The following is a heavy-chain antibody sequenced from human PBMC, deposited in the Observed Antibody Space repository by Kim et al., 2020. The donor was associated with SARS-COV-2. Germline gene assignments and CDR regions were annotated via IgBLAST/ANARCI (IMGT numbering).Heavy chain of an antibody. V-gene: IGHV3-33*01. D-gene: IGHD2-15*01. CDR1: GFTFSSYG. CDR2: IWYDGSNK. CDR3: ARDYCCGGSCYGWFDP. J-gene: IGHJ5*02. Sequence: GGSLRLSCAASGFTFSSYGMHWVRQAPGKGLEWVAVIWYDGSNKYYADSVKGRFTISRDNSKNTLYLQMNSLRAEDTAVYYCARDYCCGGSCYGWFDPWGQGTLVTVSS.